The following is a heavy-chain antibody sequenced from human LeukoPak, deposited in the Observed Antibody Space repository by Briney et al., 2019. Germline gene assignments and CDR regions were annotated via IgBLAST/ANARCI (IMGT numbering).Heavy chain of an antibody. CDR3: ARAGYSNRWDGVDY. CDR1: GYSFTNYW. J-gene: IGHJ4*02. D-gene: IGHD2/OR15-2a*01. Sequence: GESLKISCRGSGYSFTNYWIGWVRQMPGKGLEFMGIIYPGDSDTRYSPSFQGQVTISVDKSINTAYLQWSSLKASDSAMYYCARAGYSNRWDGVDYWGQGTLVTVSS. CDR2: IYPGDSDT. V-gene: IGHV5-51*01.